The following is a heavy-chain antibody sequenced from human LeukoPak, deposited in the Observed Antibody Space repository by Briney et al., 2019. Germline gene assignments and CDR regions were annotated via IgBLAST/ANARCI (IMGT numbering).Heavy chain of an antibody. CDR1: GGTFSSHT. J-gene: IGHJ4*02. CDR3: ARALGYDPPAY. D-gene: IGHD5-12*01. V-gene: IGHV1-69*02. CDR2: IIPILGIA. Sequence: SVKVSCKASGGTFSSHTISWVRQAPGQGLEWMGRIIPILGIANYAQKFQGRVTITADKSTSTAYMELSSLRSEDTAVYYCARALGYDPPAYWGQGTLVTVSS.